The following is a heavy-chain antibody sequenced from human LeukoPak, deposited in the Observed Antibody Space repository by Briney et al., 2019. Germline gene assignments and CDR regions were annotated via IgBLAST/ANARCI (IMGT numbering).Heavy chain of an antibody. CDR3: ARDQVGPEVKLGYYYYYMDV. V-gene: IGHV4-59*12. Sequence: SETLSLTCTVSGGSISSYYWSWIRQPPGKGLEWIGYIYYSGSTNYNPSLKSRVTISVDTSKNQFSLKLSSVTAADTAVYYCARDQVGPEVKLGYYYYYMDVWGKGTTVTVSS. CDR1: GGSISSYY. D-gene: IGHD4-23*01. CDR2: IYYSGST. J-gene: IGHJ6*03.